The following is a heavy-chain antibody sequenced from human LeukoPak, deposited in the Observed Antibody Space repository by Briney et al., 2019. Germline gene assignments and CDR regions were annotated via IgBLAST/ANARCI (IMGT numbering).Heavy chain of an antibody. CDR1: GYTFTGYY. Sequence: GASVKVSCKASGYTFTGYYIHWVRQAPGQGLEWMGRIIPILGIANYAQKFQGRVTITADKSTSTAYMELSSLRSEDTAVYYCARVDTAMVIDYWGQGTLVTVSS. J-gene: IGHJ4*02. D-gene: IGHD5-18*01. CDR2: IIPILGIA. CDR3: ARVDTAMVIDY. V-gene: IGHV1-69*02.